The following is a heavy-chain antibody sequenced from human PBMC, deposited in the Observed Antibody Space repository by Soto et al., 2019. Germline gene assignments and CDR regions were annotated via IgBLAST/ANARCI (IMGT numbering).Heavy chain of an antibody. V-gene: IGHV3-9*01. CDR3: AKDYSIAAAGMFAFDI. CDR1: GFTFDDYA. Sequence: GGSLRLSCAASGFTFDDYAMHWVRQAPGKGLEWVSGISWNSGSIGYADSVKGRFTISRDNAKNSLYLQMNSLRAEDTALYYCAKDYSIAAAGMFAFDIWGQGTMVTVSS. D-gene: IGHD6-13*01. CDR2: ISWNSGSI. J-gene: IGHJ3*02.